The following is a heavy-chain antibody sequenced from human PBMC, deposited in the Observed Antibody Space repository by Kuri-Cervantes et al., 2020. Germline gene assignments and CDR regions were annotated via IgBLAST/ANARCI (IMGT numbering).Heavy chain of an antibody. CDR1: GFTVSSNY. CDR3: ARDSPYCSSASRYGLYDY. Sequence: LSLTCAASGFTVSSNYMSWVRQAPGKGLEWVSYISSSGTTIYYADSVRGRFTISRDNAKNSLYLQVNSLRVEDTAVYYCARDSPYCSSASRYGLYDYWGQGALVTVSS. CDR2: ISSSGTTI. V-gene: IGHV3-11*01. D-gene: IGHD2-2*01. J-gene: IGHJ4*02.